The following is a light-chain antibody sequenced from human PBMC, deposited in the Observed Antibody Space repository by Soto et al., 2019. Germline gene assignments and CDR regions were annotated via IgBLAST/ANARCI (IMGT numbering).Light chain of an antibody. CDR2: GAS. Sequence: EIVLTQSPATLSVSPGESATLSCRASQSVTSHLAWYQQKPGQAPRLLIFGASTRATGIPARFSGSGSGTDFTLTISSLQSEDFAVHYCQQYNLWPPITFGQGTRLEIK. CDR3: QQYNLWPPIT. V-gene: IGKV3-15*01. J-gene: IGKJ5*01. CDR1: QSVTSH.